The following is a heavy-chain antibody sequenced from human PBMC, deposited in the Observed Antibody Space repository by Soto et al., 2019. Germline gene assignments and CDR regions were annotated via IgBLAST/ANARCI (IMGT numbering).Heavy chain of an antibody. CDR2: MNPYNGNK. J-gene: IGHJ4*02. CDR1: GYTFTTYD. Sequence: ASVKVSCKASGYTFTTYDIHWVRQVTGQGLEWMGWMNPYNGNKGSTQKFQGRVTMTRNTSISTVYMELTSLRYEDTAVYYCARRKERSGPHYFDYWGQGSLVTVSS. V-gene: IGHV1-8*01. D-gene: IGHD6-25*01. CDR3: ARRKERSGPHYFDY.